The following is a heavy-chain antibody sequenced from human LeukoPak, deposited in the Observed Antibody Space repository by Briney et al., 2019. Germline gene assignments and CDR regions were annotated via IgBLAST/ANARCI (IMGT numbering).Heavy chain of an antibody. V-gene: IGHV4-34*12. CDR1: GASFSGYY. CDR2: IFHSGTT. CDR3: ARHARVAAHPYHLDY. J-gene: IGHJ4*02. Sequence: PSETLSLTCAVYGASFSGYYWSWIRQTPGKGLEWIGEIFHSGTTNYNPSLKSRVTMSVDTSKNHFSLKLSSVTAADTAVYYCARHARVAAHPYHLDYWGQGTLVTVSS. D-gene: IGHD6-6*01.